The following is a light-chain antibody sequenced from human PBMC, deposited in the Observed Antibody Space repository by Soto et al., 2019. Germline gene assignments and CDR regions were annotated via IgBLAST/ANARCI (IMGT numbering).Light chain of an antibody. V-gene: IGLV1-47*02. CDR2: ANY. J-gene: IGLJ1*01. CDR1: SSNIGSNH. CDR3: AAWDDSLSGYV. Sequence: QSVLTQPPSASGTPGQSVTISCAGSSSNIGSNHAYWYQQLPRAAPKLLIYANYQRPSGVPDRFSGSKSGTSASLAINGLRSEDEADYYCAAWDDSLSGYVFGTGTKLTVL.